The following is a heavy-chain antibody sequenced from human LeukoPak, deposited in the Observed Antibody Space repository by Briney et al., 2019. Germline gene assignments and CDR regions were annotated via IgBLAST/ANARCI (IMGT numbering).Heavy chain of an antibody. CDR3: ARDHFGWAYYFDY. V-gene: IGHV1-2*02. Sequence: ALVKLSCKPSAYPFTAYYVHWVRQAPGQGLEWMGWINPNSGGTNFAQEFQGRVTMTRDTSISTAYMELSRLRSDDTAVYYCARDHFGWAYYFDYWGQGTLVTVSS. CDR2: INPNSGGT. D-gene: IGHD6-19*01. J-gene: IGHJ4*02. CDR1: AYPFTAYY.